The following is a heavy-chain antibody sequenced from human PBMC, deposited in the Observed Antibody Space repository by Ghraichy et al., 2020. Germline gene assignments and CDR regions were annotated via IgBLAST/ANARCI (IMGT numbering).Heavy chain of an antibody. Sequence: GGSLRLSCAASGFTFSSYWMHWVRQAPGKGLVWVSRINSDGSSTSYADSVKGRFTISRDNAKNTLYLQMNSLRAEDTAVYYCAPCGSYYSIATYYYYYYYMDVWGKGTTVTVSS. CDR2: INSDGSST. J-gene: IGHJ6*03. D-gene: IGHD3-22*01. CDR1: GFTFSSYW. V-gene: IGHV3-74*01. CDR3: APCGSYYSIATYYYYYYYMDV.